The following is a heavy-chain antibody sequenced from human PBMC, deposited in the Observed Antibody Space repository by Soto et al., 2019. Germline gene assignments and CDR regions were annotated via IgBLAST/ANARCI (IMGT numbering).Heavy chain of an antibody. D-gene: IGHD3-22*01. CDR2: IYYSGST. V-gene: IGHV4-31*03. Sequence: SETRSLTCTVSGGSISSGGYYWSWIRQHPGKGLGWIGDIYYSGSTYYNPSPKSRGTIPGDTSKTQFSLKLRSVTAADTAVYYCEREGSSGSYHGSSMVNYYKGMDACGQVT. J-gene: IGHJ6*01. CDR1: GGSISSGGYY. CDR3: EREGSSGSYHGSSMVNYYKGMDA.